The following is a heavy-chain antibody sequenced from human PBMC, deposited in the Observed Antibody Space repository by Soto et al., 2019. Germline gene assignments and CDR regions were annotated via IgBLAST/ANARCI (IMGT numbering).Heavy chain of an antibody. V-gene: IGHV1-69*01. J-gene: IGHJ5*02. CDR3: ARGRRIWVGATKNWFDP. CDR1: GGTFSSYA. D-gene: IGHD1-26*01. Sequence: QVQLVQSGAEVKKPGSSVKVSCKASGGTFSSYAISWVRQAPGQGLEWMGGIIPIFGTANYAQKFQGRVTITADESTSTAYMELSSLRSDDTAVYYCARGRRIWVGATKNWFDPWGQGTLVTVSS. CDR2: IIPIFGTA.